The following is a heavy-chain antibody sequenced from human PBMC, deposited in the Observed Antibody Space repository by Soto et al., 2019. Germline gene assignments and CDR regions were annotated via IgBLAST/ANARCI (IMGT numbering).Heavy chain of an antibody. CDR1: GFTFSSYA. V-gene: IGHV3-30-3*01. CDR2: ISYDGSNK. Sequence: GGSLRLSCAASGFTFSSYAMHWVRQAPGKGLEWVAVISYDGSNKYYADSVKGRFTISRDNSKNTLYLQMNSLRAEDTAVYYCARDQGAVAGILDYWGQGTLVTVSS. CDR3: ARDQGAVAGILDY. J-gene: IGHJ4*02. D-gene: IGHD6-19*01.